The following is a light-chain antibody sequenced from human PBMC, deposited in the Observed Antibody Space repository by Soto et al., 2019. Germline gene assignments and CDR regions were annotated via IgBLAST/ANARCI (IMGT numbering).Light chain of an antibody. V-gene: IGKV3-20*01. CDR1: QSVRSTH. Sequence: EIVLTQSPGTLSLSPGERATLSCRASQSVRSTHLAWYQLKPGQAPRLLIYGASSRATGIPDRFSGSGSGTDFTLTITTLEPEDFAVYYCQQYNDWPPITFGQGTRLEIK. J-gene: IGKJ5*01. CDR3: QQYNDWPPIT. CDR2: GAS.